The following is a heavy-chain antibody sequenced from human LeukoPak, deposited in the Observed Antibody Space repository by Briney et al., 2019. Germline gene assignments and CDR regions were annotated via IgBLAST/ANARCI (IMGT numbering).Heavy chain of an antibody. CDR2: ISGSGGST. CDR3: AKHGIVVVITNSPYYFDY. Sequence: GGSLRLSCAASGFTFSSYAMSWVRQAPGEGLEWVSAISGSGGSTYYADSVKGRFTISRDNSKNTLYLQMNSLRAEDTAVYYCAKHGIVVVITNSPYYFDYWGQGTLVTVSS. CDR1: GFTFSSYA. D-gene: IGHD3-22*01. J-gene: IGHJ4*02. V-gene: IGHV3-23*01.